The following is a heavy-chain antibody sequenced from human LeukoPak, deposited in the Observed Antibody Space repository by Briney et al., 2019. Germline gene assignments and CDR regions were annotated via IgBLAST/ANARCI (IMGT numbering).Heavy chain of an antibody. CDR3: ARDSSYYDILTGFDS. CDR2: TIPFVGTT. D-gene: IGHD3-9*01. J-gene: IGHJ4*02. Sequence: GASVKVSCKASGFTFTHFGISWVRQAPGQGLEWMGRTIPFVGTTTYSQKFQDRLTITADQSTSTVFMELTRLKIEDTAVYYCARDSSYYDILTGFDSWGPGTVVTVSS. V-gene: IGHV1-69*11. CDR1: GFTFTHFG.